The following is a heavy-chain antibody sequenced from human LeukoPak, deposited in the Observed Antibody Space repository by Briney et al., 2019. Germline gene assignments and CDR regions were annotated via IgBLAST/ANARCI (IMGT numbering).Heavy chain of an antibody. V-gene: IGHV4-34*01. J-gene: IGHJ4*02. CDR2: INHSGST. D-gene: IGHD3-10*01. Sequence: GSLRLSCAASGFIFRNYWMTWVRQAPGKGLEWIGEINHSGSTNYNPSLKSRVTISVDTSKNQFSLKLSSVTAADTAVYYCARLSRITMVRGVFNGFDYWGQGTLVTASS. CDR3: ARLSRITMVRGVFNGFDY. CDR1: GFIFRNYW.